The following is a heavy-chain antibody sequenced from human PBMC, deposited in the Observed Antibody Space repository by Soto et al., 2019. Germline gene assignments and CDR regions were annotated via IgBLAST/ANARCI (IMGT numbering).Heavy chain of an antibody. CDR3: ARQLRHYDILTGYYPYYYYYGMDV. D-gene: IGHD3-9*01. CDR1: GYTFTGYY. J-gene: IGHJ6*02. Sequence: ASVKVSWKASGYTFTGYYMHWVRQAPGQGLEWMGWINPNSGGTNYAQKFQGWATMTRDTSISTAYMELSRLRSDDTAVYYCARQLRHYDILTGYYPYYYYYGMDVWGQGTTVTVSS. V-gene: IGHV1-2*04. CDR2: INPNSGGT.